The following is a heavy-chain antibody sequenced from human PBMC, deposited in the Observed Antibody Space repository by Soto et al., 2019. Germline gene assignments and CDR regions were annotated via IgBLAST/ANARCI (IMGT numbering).Heavy chain of an antibody. CDR2: INPNSGDT. V-gene: IGHV1-2*02. CDR1: GYIFTGYH. D-gene: IGHD3-9*01. J-gene: IGHJ6*02. CDR3: ARDARGTRGFDEMDI. Sequence: GASVKVSCKASGYIFTGYHIHWVRQAPGRGLEWMGWINPNSGDTEYAQNFQGRVTMTRDTSFNLVYMEMSGLMSDDTAVYYCARDARGTRGFDEMDIWGQGXTVTVSS.